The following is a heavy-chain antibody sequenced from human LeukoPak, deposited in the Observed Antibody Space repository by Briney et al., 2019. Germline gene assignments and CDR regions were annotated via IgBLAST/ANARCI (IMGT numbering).Heavy chain of an antibody. Sequence: ASVKVSRKASGYTFTCYYMHWVRQAPGQGLEWMGWINPNSGGTNYAQKFQGRVTMTRDTSISTAYMELSRLRSDDTAVYYCARVSPLIAVAGDFDYWGQGTMVTVSS. CDR2: INPNSGGT. D-gene: IGHD6-19*01. J-gene: IGHJ4*02. CDR1: GYTFTCYY. CDR3: ARVSPLIAVAGDFDY. V-gene: IGHV1-2*02.